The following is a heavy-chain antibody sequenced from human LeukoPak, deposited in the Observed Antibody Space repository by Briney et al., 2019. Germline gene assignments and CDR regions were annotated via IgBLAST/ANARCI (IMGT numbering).Heavy chain of an antibody. CDR2: IYYSGST. J-gene: IGHJ3*02. V-gene: IGHV4-59*01. CDR1: GGSISSYY. D-gene: IGHD3-3*01. CDR3: ARVRSDDFWSEADAFDI. Sequence: SETLSLTCTVSGGSISSYYWSWIRQPPGKGLEWIGYIYYSGSTNYNPSLKSRVTISVDTSKNQFSLKLSSVTAADTAVYYCARVRSDDFWSEADAFDIWGQGTMVTVSS.